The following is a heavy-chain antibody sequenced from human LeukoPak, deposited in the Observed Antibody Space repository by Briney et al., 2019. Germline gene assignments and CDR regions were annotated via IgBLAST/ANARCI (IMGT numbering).Heavy chain of an antibody. Sequence: GGSLRLSCAASGFIFSSYWMYWVRQAPGKGLVWVSRINSDGSGTSYADSVKGRFPISRDNAKNTLYLQMNSLRAEDTAVYYCARDFRLSGSPGGWGQGTLVTVSS. CDR1: GFIFSSYW. CDR3: ARDFRLSGSPGG. CDR2: INSDGSGT. V-gene: IGHV3-74*01. J-gene: IGHJ4*02. D-gene: IGHD1-26*01.